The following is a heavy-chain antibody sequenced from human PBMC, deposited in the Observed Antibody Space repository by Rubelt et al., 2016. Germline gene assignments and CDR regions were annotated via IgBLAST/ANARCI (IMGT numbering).Heavy chain of an antibody. V-gene: IGHV4-39*07. CDR2: IYYSGST. CDR3: ARLQWELSTIDF. J-gene: IGHJ4*02. CDR1: GGSISSGNYY. Sequence: QLQLQESGPGLVKPSETLSLTCSVSGGSISSGNYYWGWIRQPPGKGLEWIGSIYYSGSTYYNPSLKSRVTISADTSNNQSPLKLGLRTVADTAVYYCARLQWELSTIDFWGQGTLVTVSS. D-gene: IGHD1-26*01.